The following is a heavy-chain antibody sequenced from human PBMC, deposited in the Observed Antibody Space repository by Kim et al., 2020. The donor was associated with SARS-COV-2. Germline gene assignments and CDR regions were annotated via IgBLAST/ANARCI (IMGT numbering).Heavy chain of an antibody. V-gene: IGHV4-31*02. Sequence: PSVKSRVTISVDTSKNQFSLKLSSVTAADTAVDYCARARITMIVVDAFDIWGQGTIVTVSS. CDR3: ARARITMIVVDAFDI. D-gene: IGHD3-22*01. J-gene: IGHJ3*02.